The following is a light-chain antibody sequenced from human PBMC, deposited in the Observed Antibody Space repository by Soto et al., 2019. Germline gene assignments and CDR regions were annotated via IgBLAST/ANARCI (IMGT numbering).Light chain of an antibody. J-gene: IGKJ1*01. CDR2: KAS. V-gene: IGKV1-5*03. CDR3: KKFNSYWWT. CDR1: QSVSHF. Sequence: DIQMTQSPSTLSASVGERVTITCRASQSVSHFLAWYQQKPGKAPKLLIYKASTLESGVPARFSGSGSGTEFPLTISSLQPDDFGIYYCKKFNSYWWTFGQGTKLEIK.